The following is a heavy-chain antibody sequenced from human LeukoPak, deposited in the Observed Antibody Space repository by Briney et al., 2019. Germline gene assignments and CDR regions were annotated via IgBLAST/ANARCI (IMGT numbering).Heavy chain of an antibody. Sequence: GGSLRLSCAASGFTFSSYGMHWVRQAPGKGLEWVAVIWYGGSNKYYADSVKGRFTISRDNSKNTLYLQMNSLRAEDTAVYYCARDVTISNWNYVGDAFDIWGQGTMVTVSS. J-gene: IGHJ3*02. V-gene: IGHV3-33*01. D-gene: IGHD1-7*01. CDR2: IWYGGSNK. CDR1: GFTFSSYG. CDR3: ARDVTISNWNYVGDAFDI.